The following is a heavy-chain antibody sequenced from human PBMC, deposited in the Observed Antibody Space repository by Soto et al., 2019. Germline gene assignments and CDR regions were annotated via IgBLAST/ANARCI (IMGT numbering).Heavy chain of an antibody. CDR1: GSTFTGYY. CDR3: AIELGRSNQFDH. V-gene: IGHV1-2*02. CDR2: INPNSGGT. J-gene: IGHJ4*02. D-gene: IGHD6-13*01. Sequence: ASVKFSFKASGSTFTGYYMHLVRQAPGQGLEWMGWINPNSGGTNYAQKFQGRVTMTRDTSISTPYMELSRLRSEDTAVYYCAIELGRSNQFDHWGQGTMVTVSS.